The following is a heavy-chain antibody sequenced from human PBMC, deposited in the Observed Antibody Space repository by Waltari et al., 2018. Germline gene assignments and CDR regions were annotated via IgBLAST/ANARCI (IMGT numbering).Heavy chain of an antibody. CDR3: ARAFYDSSGYYGAEYFQH. Sequence: EVQLVESGGGLVKPGGSLRLSCAASGFTFSSYSMNWVRQAPGTGLEWVSSISSSSSYIYYADSVKGRFTISRDNAKNSLYLQMNSLRAEDTAVYYCARAFYDSSGYYGAEYFQHWGQGTLVTVSS. CDR2: ISSSSSYI. V-gene: IGHV3-21*01. D-gene: IGHD3-22*01. J-gene: IGHJ1*01. CDR1: GFTFSSYS.